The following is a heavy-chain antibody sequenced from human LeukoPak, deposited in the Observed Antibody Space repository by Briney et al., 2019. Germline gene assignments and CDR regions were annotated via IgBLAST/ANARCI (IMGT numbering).Heavy chain of an antibody. Sequence: PSEALSLTCSVSGASIDSGDSGGYYWAWLRQPPGKGLEWIGSVYYSGSLKYNPSLKGRVSISRDMSKNQFFLNLNSVNATDTAVYYCARRDYAAWFDPWGQGPLVTVSS. V-gene: IGHV4-39*07. CDR1: GASIDSGDSGGYY. CDR2: VYYSGSL. D-gene: IGHD4/OR15-4a*01. J-gene: IGHJ5*02. CDR3: ARRDYAAWFDP.